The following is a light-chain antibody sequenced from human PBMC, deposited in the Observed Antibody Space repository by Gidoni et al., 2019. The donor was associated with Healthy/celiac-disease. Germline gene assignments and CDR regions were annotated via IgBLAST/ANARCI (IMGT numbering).Light chain of an antibody. CDR2: RNN. V-gene: IGLV1-47*01. CDR1: SSNIGSNY. Sequence: QSVLTQPPSASGTPGQRVTLSCSGSSSNIGSNYVYWYQQLPGTAPKLPIYRNNPRPSGVPNRFSCSKTGTAASLAISGLRSEDEADYYCAAWDDSLSGYVFGTGTKVTVL. CDR3: AAWDDSLSGYV. J-gene: IGLJ1*01.